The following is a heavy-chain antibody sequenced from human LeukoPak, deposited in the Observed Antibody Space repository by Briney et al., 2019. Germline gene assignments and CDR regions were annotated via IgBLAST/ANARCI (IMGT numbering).Heavy chain of an antibody. J-gene: IGHJ4*02. CDR3: ARDSTPYYYDSSGYCFDY. D-gene: IGHD3-22*01. CDR2: IIPIFGTA. CDR1: GYTFTSYY. Sequence: ASVKVSCKASGYTFTSYYMHWVRQAPGQGLEWMGGIIPIFGTANYAQKFQGRVTITADESTSTAYMELSSLRSEDTAVYYCARDSTPYYYDSSGYCFDYWGQGTLVTVSS. V-gene: IGHV1-69*13.